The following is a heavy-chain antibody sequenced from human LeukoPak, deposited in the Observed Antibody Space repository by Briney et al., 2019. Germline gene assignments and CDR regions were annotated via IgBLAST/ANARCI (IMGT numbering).Heavy chain of an antibody. D-gene: IGHD2-15*01. CDR2: ISSNSGAI. CDR1: GFSFSRFG. Sequence: PGGSLRLSCAASGFSFSRFGMNWVRQAPGKGLERISYISSNSGAIYYADSVKGRYTISRDNAKNSLYLQMSSLRDEDTAVYYCAQKGGTDHWGQGTLATVSS. V-gene: IGHV3-48*02. J-gene: IGHJ4*02. CDR3: AQKGGTDH.